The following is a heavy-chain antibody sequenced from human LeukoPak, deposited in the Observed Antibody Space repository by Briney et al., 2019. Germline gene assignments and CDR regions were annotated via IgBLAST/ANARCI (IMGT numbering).Heavy chain of an antibody. J-gene: IGHJ4*02. CDR1: GFTVITND. Sequence: GGSLRLSCAASGFTVITNDMTWVRQAPGKGLEWGSVLYSDGNTKYADSVQGRVTISTDNSKNTPYLEMNSLSPDDTAVYYCARGVEPLAANTLAYWGQGTLVTVSS. V-gene: IGHV3-53*01. CDR2: LYSDGNT. D-gene: IGHD1-14*01. CDR3: ARGVEPLAANTLAY.